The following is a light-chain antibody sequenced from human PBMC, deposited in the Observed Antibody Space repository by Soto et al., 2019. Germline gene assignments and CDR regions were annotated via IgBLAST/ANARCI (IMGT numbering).Light chain of an antibody. CDR1: SSDVCVYNY. CDR3: CSYAGSYTFV. CDR2: DVS. J-gene: IGLJ1*01. Sequence: LTQPRSVSWSPGQSVTISCTGTSSDVCVYNYVSWYQQYPGKAPKIMIYDVSKRPSGVPDRFSGSKSDNTASLTISGLQAEDEADYYCCSYAGSYTFVFRIGTKVTVL. V-gene: IGLV2-11*01.